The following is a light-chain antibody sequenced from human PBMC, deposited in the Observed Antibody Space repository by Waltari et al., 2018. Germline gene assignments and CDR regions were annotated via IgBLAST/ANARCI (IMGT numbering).Light chain of an antibody. CDR3: QHYVRLPAT. CDR2: GAS. CDR1: QSVGRT. Sequence: DIVLTQSPGTLSWSPGERAARSCRASQSVGRTLAWYQQKPGQAPRLLIYGASNRATGIPDRFSGSGSGTDFSLTISGLEPEDFAVYYCQHYVRLPATFGQGTKVEIK. V-gene: IGKV3-20*01. J-gene: IGKJ1*01.